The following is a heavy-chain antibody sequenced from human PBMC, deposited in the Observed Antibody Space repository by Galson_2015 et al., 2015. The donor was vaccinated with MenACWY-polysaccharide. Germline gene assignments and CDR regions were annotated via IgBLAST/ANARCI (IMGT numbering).Heavy chain of an antibody. J-gene: IGHJ4*01. D-gene: IGHD4-23*01. Sequence: SLRLSCAVSGFRVRSHDMFWVRQRPGLGLEWVSGIGSADDTYYRGSVKGRFTISRDISKNMMYLQMNSLRADDTAVYYCTTPAGLRWYSYFEYWGQGTLVAVSS. CDR1: GFRVRSHD. CDR3: TTPAGLRWYSYFEY. V-gene: IGHV3-13*01. CDR2: IGSADDT.